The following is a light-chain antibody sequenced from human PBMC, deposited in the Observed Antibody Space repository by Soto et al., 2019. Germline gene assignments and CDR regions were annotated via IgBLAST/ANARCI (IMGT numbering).Light chain of an antibody. CDR1: SSDVGGYNY. V-gene: IGLV2-14*01. Sequence: QSVLTQPASVSGSPGQSITISCTGTSSDVGGYNYVSWYQQHPGKAPKLLITDDTSRPSGVPDRFSGSKSGASASLAITGLQAEDEADYYCQSYDSRLSGSVFGTGTKLTVL. CDR2: DDT. J-gene: IGLJ1*01. CDR3: QSYDSRLSGSV.